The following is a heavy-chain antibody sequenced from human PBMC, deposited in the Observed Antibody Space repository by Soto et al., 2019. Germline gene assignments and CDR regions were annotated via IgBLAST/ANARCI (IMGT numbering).Heavy chain of an antibody. D-gene: IGHD3-22*01. Sequence: QVQLQESGPGLVKPSQTLSLTCTVSGGSISSGGYYWSWIRQHPGKGLEWIGYIYYSGSTYYNPSLKIRVTISVDTSKNQFSLKLSSVTAADTAVYYCASCDVITTNWFDPWGQGTLVTVSS. CDR2: IYYSGST. CDR3: ASCDVITTNWFDP. V-gene: IGHV4-31*03. J-gene: IGHJ5*02. CDR1: GGSISSGGYY.